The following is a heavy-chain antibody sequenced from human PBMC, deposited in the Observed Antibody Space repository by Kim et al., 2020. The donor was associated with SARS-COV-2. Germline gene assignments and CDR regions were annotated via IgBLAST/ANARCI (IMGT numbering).Heavy chain of an antibody. J-gene: IGHJ4*02. V-gene: IGHV3-21*01. CDR3: ARDLHGSGSPYYFDY. CDR2: ISSSSSYI. D-gene: IGHD3-10*01. CDR1: GFTFSSYS. Sequence: GGSLRLSCAASGFTFSSYSMNWVRQAPGKGLEWVSSISSSSSYIYYADSVKGRYTISRDNAKNSLYLQMNSLRAEDTAVYYCARDLHGSGSPYYFDYWGQGTLVTVSS.